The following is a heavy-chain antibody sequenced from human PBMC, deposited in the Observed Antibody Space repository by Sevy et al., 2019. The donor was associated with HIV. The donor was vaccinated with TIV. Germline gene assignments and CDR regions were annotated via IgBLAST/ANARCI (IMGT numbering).Heavy chain of an antibody. J-gene: IGHJ6*02. CDR1: GFTFSSYG. D-gene: IGHD3-10*01. V-gene: IGHV3-30*02. Sequence: GGSLRLSCAASGFTFSSYGMHWVRQAPGKGLEWVALIRYDGSNKYYADSVKGRFTISRDNSKKTLYLQMNSLRAEETAVYYCAKDLRITMVQGVGSYYYYGMDVWGQGTTVTVSS. CDR3: AKDLRITMVQGVGSYYYYGMDV. CDR2: IRYDGSNK.